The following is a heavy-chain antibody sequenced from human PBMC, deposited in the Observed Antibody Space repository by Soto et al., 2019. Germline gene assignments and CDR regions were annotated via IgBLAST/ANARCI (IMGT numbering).Heavy chain of an antibody. CDR3: ARHFDSSGYYYPSDY. CDR2: IDPSDSYT. CDR1: GYSFTRYW. J-gene: IGHJ4*02. V-gene: IGHV5-10-1*01. D-gene: IGHD3-22*01. Sequence: GESLKISCKGSGYSFTRYWISWVRQMPEKGLEWMGRIDPSDSYTTYSPSFQGHVTISADKSITTAYLQWSSLKASDTAMYYCARHFDSSGYYYPSDYWGQGTLVTVSS.